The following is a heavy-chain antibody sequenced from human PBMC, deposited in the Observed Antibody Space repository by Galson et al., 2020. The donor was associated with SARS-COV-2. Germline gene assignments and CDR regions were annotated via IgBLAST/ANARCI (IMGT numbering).Heavy chain of an antibody. Sequence: ASVKVSCKASGYTFTGYYMHWVRQAPGQGLEWMGWINPNSGGTNYAQKFQGRVTMTRDTSISTAYMELSRLRSDDTAVYYCAREEAPYRSWFDPWGQGTLVTVSS. CDR2: INPNSGGT. V-gene: IGHV1-2*02. CDR1: GYTFTGYY. D-gene: IGHD5-12*01. CDR3: AREEAPYRSWFDP. J-gene: IGHJ5*02.